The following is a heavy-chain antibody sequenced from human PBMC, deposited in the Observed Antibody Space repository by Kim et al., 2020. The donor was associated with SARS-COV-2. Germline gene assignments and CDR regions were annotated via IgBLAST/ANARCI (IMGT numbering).Heavy chain of an antibody. D-gene: IGHD3-10*01. Sequence: GGSLRLSCAASGFTFDDYAMHWVRQAPVKGLEWVSLISGDGGSTYYADSVKGRFTISRDNSKNSLYLQMNSLRTEDTALYYCAKDIGLLWFGELLLSPYYYGMDVWGQGTTVTVSS. CDR1: GFTFDDYA. CDR3: AKDIGLLWFGELLLSPYYYGMDV. J-gene: IGHJ6*02. V-gene: IGHV3-43*02. CDR2: ISGDGGST.